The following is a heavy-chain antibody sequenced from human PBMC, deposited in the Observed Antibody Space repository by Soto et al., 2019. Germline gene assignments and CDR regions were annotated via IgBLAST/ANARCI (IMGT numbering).Heavy chain of an antibody. CDR3: GTRGGSQDC. V-gene: IGHV3-23*01. CDR1: GFTFSSYA. J-gene: IGHJ4*02. D-gene: IGHD1-26*01. Sequence: EVQLLESGGGLVQPGGSLRLSCAASGFTFSSYAMSWVRQAPGKGLEWVSAISGSGGSTYYADSVKGRFTISRDNSKNTRYMERNSLRAEDTDVYYCGTRGGSQDCWGQGTLVTVSS. CDR2: ISGSGGST.